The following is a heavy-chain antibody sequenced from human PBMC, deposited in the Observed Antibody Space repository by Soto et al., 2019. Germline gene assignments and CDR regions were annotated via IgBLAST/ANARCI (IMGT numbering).Heavy chain of an antibody. D-gene: IGHD3-22*01. J-gene: IGHJ5*02. CDR1: GDSISNSNYY. CDR3: ARSNSGYYKWFDP. Sequence: HLQLQESGPGLVKPSETLSLTCTVSGDSISNSNYYWGWIRQPPGKGLEWIANIYYSGITYCNPSMQSGVAICVDTSRSQFSLRLSSVAAADTAIYYCARSNSGYYKWFDPWGQGTLVTVSS. V-gene: IGHV4-39*01. CDR2: IYYSGIT.